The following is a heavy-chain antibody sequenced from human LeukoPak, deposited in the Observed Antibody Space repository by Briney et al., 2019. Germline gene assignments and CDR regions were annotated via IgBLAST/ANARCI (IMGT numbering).Heavy chain of an antibody. CDR3: ARESGYDRHSYYYYGMDV. CDR1: GFTFSSYS. J-gene: IGHJ6*02. D-gene: IGHD5-12*01. CDR2: ISSSSSYI. V-gene: IGHV3-21*01. Sequence: GGSLRLSCAASGFTFSSYSMNWVRQAPGTGLEWVSSISSSSSYIYYADSVKGRFTISRDNPKNSLYLQMNSLRAEDTAVYYCARESGYDRHSYYYYGMDVWGQGTTVTVSS.